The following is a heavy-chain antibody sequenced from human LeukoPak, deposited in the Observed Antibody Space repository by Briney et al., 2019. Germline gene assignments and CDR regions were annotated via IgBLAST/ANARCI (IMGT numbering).Heavy chain of an antibody. J-gene: IGHJ4*02. Sequence: SETLSLTCAVSGYSISSGYYWGWIRQPPGKGQEWIGSIYHSGSTYYNPSLKSRVTISVDTSKNQFSLKLSSVTAADTAVYYCARGRGDYSDYWGQGTLVTVSS. CDR2: IYHSGST. V-gene: IGHV4-38-2*01. D-gene: IGHD3-10*01. CDR1: GYSISSGYY. CDR3: ARGRGDYSDY.